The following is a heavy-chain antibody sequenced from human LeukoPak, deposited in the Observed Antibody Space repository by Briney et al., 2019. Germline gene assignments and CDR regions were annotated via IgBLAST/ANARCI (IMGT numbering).Heavy chain of an antibody. CDR3: AKDLYSSSSDDAFDI. V-gene: IGHV3-23*01. Sequence: PGGSLRLSCAASGFTFTNYGMSWVRQAPGKGLEWVSDISGSGGTTYYADSVKGRFTISRDNSKNTLYLQMNSLRAEDTAVYYCAKDLYSSSSDDAFDIWGQGTMVTVSS. CDR2: ISGSGGTT. D-gene: IGHD6-6*01. J-gene: IGHJ3*02. CDR1: GFTFTNYG.